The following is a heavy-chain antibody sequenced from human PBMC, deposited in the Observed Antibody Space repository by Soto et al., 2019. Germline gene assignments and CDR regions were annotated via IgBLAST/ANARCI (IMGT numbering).Heavy chain of an antibody. J-gene: IGHJ4*02. D-gene: IGHD2-15*01. CDR2: ISYDGSNK. Sequence: GGSRRLSCAASGFTFSSYGMHWVRQAPGKGLEWVAVISYDGSNKYYADSVKGRFTISRDNSKNTLYLQMNSLRAEDTAVYYCAKDTGACSGGSCYSLYYFDYWGQGTLVTVSS. CDR1: GFTFSSYG. V-gene: IGHV3-30*18. CDR3: AKDTGACSGGSCYSLYYFDY.